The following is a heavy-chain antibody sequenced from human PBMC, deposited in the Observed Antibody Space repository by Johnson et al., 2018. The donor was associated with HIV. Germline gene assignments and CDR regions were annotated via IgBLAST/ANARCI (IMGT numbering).Heavy chain of an antibody. J-gene: IGHJ3*02. D-gene: IGHD3-16*01. CDR1: GFIFSSYG. V-gene: IGHV3-30*13. Sequence: QVKLVESGGGVVQPGRSLRLSCAASGFIFSSYGMHWVRQAPGKGLEWVAVISYDGSNEHYADSVRGRFTISRDNSENSLYLQMNSLRPEDTAVYFCARGRITVEGGDQRGGAFDIWGQGTMVTVSS. CDR3: ARGRITVEGGDQRGGAFDI. CDR2: ISYDGSNE.